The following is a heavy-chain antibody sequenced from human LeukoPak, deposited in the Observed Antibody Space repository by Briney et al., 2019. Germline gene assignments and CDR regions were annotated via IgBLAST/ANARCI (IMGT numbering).Heavy chain of an antibody. CDR2: ISSSGSTI. CDR1: GFTFSDYY. Sequence: PGGSPRLSCAASGFTFSDYYMSWIRQASGKGLEWVSYISSSGSTIYYADSVKGRFTISRDNAKNSLYLQMNSLRAEDTAVYYCARGINYDILTGYPIDYWGQGTLVTVSS. CDR3: ARGINYDILTGYPIDY. D-gene: IGHD3-9*01. V-gene: IGHV3-11*01. J-gene: IGHJ4*02.